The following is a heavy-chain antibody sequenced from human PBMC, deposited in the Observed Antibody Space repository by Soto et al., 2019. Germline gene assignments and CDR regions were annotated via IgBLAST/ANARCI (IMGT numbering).Heavy chain of an antibody. J-gene: IGHJ4*02. Sequence: EVQLVESGGGLVQPGRSLRLSCAASGFTFDDYAMHWVRQAPGKGLEWVSGISWNSGSIGYADSVKGRFTISRDNAKNSLYLQMNSLRAEDTALYYCAKDPTSSGYYLNDYWGQGTLVTVSS. V-gene: IGHV3-9*01. CDR1: GFTFDDYA. CDR3: AKDPTSSGYYLNDY. D-gene: IGHD3-22*01. CDR2: ISWNSGSI.